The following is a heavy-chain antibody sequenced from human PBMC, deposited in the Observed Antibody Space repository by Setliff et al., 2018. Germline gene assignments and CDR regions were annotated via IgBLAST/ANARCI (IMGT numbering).Heavy chain of an antibody. Sequence: SETLSLTCAVYGGSFSTYYWIWIRQPPGKGLEWIGEINHSGSTNYNPSLKSRVTISVDTSKNQFSLKLSSVTAADTAVYYCARGGMVRGVILRRNWFDPWGQGTLVTVS. V-gene: IGHV4-34*01. J-gene: IGHJ5*02. CDR3: ARGGMVRGVILRRNWFDP. CDR2: INHSGST. CDR1: GGSFSTYY. D-gene: IGHD3-10*01.